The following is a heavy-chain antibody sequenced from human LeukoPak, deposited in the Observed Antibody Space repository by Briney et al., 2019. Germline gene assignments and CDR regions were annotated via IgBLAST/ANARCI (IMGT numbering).Heavy chain of an antibody. CDR3: AKDQGSSYSGSYLLFDY. V-gene: IGHV3-74*01. Sequence: GGSLRLSCAASGFTFSAYWMHWVRQAPGKGLVWVSRIKSDGSDTSYADSVKGRFTISRDNAKNTLYLQMNSLRVEDTAVYYCAKDQGSSYSGSYLLFDYWGQGTLVTVSS. CDR1: GFTFSAYW. D-gene: IGHD1-26*01. CDR2: IKSDGSDT. J-gene: IGHJ4*02.